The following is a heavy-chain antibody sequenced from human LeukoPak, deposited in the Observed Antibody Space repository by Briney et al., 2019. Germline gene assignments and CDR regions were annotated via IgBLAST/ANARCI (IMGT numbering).Heavy chain of an antibody. V-gene: IGHV3-11*06. CDR3: ARSYSGYDSNFDY. D-gene: IGHD5-12*01. CDR1: GFTFSDYY. J-gene: IGHJ4*02. Sequence: PGGSLRLSCAASGFTFSDYYMSWIRQAPGKGLEWVSYISSSSSYTNYADSVKGRFTISRDNAKNSLFLQMKSLRAEDTAVYYCARSYSGYDSNFDYWGQGTLVTVSS. CDR2: ISSSSSYT.